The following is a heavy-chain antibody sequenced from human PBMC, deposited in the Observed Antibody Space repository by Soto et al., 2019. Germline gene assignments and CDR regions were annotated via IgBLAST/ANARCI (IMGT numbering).Heavy chain of an antibody. J-gene: IGHJ4*02. CDR1: GFSFSNSG. V-gene: IGHV3-33*01. CDR2: TWYDGSNK. Sequence: QVQLVESGGGVVQPGRSLRLSCAASGFSFSNSGMHWVRQAPGKGLERVAVTWYDGSNKYYADVVKGRFPSSRDNSKNTLYLKMNSLRAEDTAAYYCATDSGYSGYDYSFDYWGKGTLVTVSS. CDR3: ATDSGYSGYDYSFDY. D-gene: IGHD5-12*01.